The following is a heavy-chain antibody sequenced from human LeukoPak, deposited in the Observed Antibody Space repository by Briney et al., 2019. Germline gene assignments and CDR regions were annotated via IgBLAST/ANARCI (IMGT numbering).Heavy chain of an antibody. Sequence: PGGSLRLSCAASGFTFSDYYMSWIRQAPGKGLEWVSYISSSGSTIYYADSVKGRFTISRDNAKNSLYLQMNSLRAEDTAVYYCARVLMDYYDSSGYQPIAYNWFDPWGQGTLVTVSS. J-gene: IGHJ5*02. CDR2: ISSSGSTI. CDR3: ARVLMDYYDSSGYQPIAYNWFDP. CDR1: GFTFSDYY. V-gene: IGHV3-11*01. D-gene: IGHD3-22*01.